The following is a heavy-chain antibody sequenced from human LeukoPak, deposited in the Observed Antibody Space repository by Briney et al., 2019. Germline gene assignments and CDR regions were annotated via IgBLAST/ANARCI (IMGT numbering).Heavy chain of an antibody. CDR1: GGFISSGGYY. CDR2: IYHGGTS. Sequence: PAETLSLTCTVSGGFISSGGYYWSWIRQHPGKGLEWISYIYHGGTSYYNPSLNSRMTRSVDTSKNQFSLKLSYVTAADTAVYYCASRGYDDIGRFHWGHGTLVTASPQ. CDR3: ASRGYDDIGRFH. D-gene: IGHD2-15*01. V-gene: IGHV4-31*03. J-gene: IGHJ4*01.